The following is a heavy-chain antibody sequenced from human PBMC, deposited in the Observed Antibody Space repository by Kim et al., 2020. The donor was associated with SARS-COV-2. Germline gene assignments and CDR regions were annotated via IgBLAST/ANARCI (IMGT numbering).Heavy chain of an antibody. Sequence: SVKVSCKASGGTFSSYAISWVRQAPGQGLEWMGGIIPIFGTANYAQKFQGRVTITADESTSTAYMELSSLRSEDTAVYYCARDGEIGELLYPNFDYWGQGTLVTVSS. CDR2: IIPIFGTA. CDR3: ARDGEIGELLYPNFDY. CDR1: GGTFSSYA. D-gene: IGHD3-10*01. J-gene: IGHJ4*02. V-gene: IGHV1-69*13.